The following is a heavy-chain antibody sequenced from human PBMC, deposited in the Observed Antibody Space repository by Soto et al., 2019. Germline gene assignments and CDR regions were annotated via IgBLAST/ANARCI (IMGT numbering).Heavy chain of an antibody. D-gene: IGHD4-17*01. J-gene: IGHJ3*01. V-gene: IGHV3-33*01. CDR1: GFIFSNYG. CDR3: AREVYGDYGDAFDL. Sequence: QVQLVESGGGVVQPGRSLRLSCAASGFIFSNYGMHWVRQAPGKGLEWVAVIWYDGSNENYVDSVRGRFTISRDNSKNTLFLQVYSLRDEDTALYYCAREVYGDYGDAFDLWGQGTMVTVSS. CDR2: IWYDGSNE.